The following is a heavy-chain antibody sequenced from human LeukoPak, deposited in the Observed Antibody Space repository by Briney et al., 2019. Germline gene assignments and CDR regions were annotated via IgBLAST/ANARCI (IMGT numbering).Heavy chain of an antibody. CDR3: VAGSGWRFDY. Sequence: PGGSLRLSCAASGFTFSSYWMNWVCQAPGKGLEWVANIKKDGSDKNYLGSVKGRFTISRDNAKNSLYVQMNSLRVEDTAVYYCVAGSGWRFDYWGQGTLVTVSS. CDR1: GFTFSSYW. CDR2: IKKDGSDK. D-gene: IGHD6-19*01. V-gene: IGHV3-7*01. J-gene: IGHJ4*02.